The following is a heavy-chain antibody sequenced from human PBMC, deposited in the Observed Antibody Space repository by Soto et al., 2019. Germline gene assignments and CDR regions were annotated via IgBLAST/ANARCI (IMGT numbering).Heavy chain of an antibody. Sequence: SQTLSLTCVISGDRFSSNSAGCNWISQSPSRCLECLGRTYYKSKWNNDYALSVKSRITINPDTSKNKFSLHLYSVTPEDTAVYYCTGITWFRGMDVWAQGTPVTVSS. J-gene: IGHJ6*02. CDR2: TYYKSKWNN. CDR3: TGITWFRGMDV. D-gene: IGHD3-10*01. CDR1: GDRFSSNSAG. V-gene: IGHV6-1*01.